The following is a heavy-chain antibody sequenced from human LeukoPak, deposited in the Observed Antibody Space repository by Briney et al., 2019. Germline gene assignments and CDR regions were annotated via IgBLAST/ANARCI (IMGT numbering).Heavy chain of an antibody. CDR1: GYTFTSYA. CDR2: INAGTSNT. J-gene: IGHJ3*02. D-gene: IGHD3-9*01. V-gene: IGHV1-3*01. CDR3: ARSYDILTGYDAFDI. Sequence: ASVKLSCKASGYTFTSYAMHWVRQAPGQRLEWMGWINAGTSNTKYSQKFQGRVTITRDTSASTAYMELSSLRSEDTAVYYCARSYDILTGYDAFDIWGQGTMVTVSS.